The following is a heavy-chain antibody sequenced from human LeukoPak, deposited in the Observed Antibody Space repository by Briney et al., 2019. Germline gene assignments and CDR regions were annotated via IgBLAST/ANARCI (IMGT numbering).Heavy chain of an antibody. CDR2: IYSGGST. CDR3: ARDTSGSSYFDY. Sequence: GGSLRLSCAASGFTFSSYAMSCVRQAPGKGLEWVSVIYSGGSTYYADSVKGRFTISRDKSKNTLYLKMSSLRAEDTAVYYCARDTSGSSYFDYWGQGTLVTVSS. CDR1: GFTFSSYA. D-gene: IGHD1-26*01. V-gene: IGHV3-66*02. J-gene: IGHJ4*02.